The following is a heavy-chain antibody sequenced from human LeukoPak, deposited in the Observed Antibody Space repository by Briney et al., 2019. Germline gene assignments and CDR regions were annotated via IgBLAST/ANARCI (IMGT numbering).Heavy chain of an antibody. CDR2: INPDGRTT. V-gene: IGHV3-74*01. D-gene: IGHD3-22*01. Sequence: GGSLRLSCAASGFTFNTYWMHWVRHAPGKGLVWVSRINPDGRTTNYADSAKGRFTISRDNAKNTLYLQMNSLRVEDTATYYCAKVDGSGNSIFDYWGQGTLVPVSS. CDR1: GFTFNTYW. CDR3: AKVDGSGNSIFDY. J-gene: IGHJ4*02.